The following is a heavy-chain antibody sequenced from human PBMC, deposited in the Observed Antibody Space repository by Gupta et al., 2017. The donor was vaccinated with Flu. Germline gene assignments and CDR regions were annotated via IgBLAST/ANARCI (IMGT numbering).Heavy chain of an antibody. CDR2: IWYDGSNK. D-gene: IGHD3-10*01. J-gene: IGHJ4*02. CDR3: ARGRDYGSGSYLDY. Sequence: QVQLVESGGGVVQPGRSLRLSCAASGFTFSSHGMHLVRQAPGKGLEWVAVIWYDGSNKYYADSVKGRFTISRDNSKNTLYLQMNSLRAEDTAVYYCARGRDYGSGSYLDYWGQGTLVTVSS. V-gene: IGHV3-33*01. CDR1: GFTFSSHG.